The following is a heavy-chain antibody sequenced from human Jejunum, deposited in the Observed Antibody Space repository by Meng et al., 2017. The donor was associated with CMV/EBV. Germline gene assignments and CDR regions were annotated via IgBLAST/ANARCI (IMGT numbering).Heavy chain of an antibody. V-gene: IGHV1-3*01. D-gene: IGHD5-18*01. J-gene: IGHJ4*02. CDR2: VNSGDGST. CDR3: AREGYSFGYFDY. Sequence: CKASGYFFTNHALHWVRQAPGQRLEWMGWVNSGDGSTKYSQKFQGRVTIARDTSASTAYMELGSLTSEDTAVYYCAREGYSFGYFDYWGQGTLVTVSS. CDR1: GYFFTNHA.